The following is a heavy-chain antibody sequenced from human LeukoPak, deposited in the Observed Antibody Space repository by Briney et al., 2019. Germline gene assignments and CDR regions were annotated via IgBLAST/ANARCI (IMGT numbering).Heavy chain of an antibody. J-gene: IGHJ4*02. V-gene: IGHV4-39*01. CDR2: IYYSGST. CDR1: GGSISSSSYY. Sequence: SETLSLTCTVSGGSISSSSYYWGWIRQPPGKGLEWIGSIYYSGSTYYNPSLKSRVTISVDTSKNQFSLKLSSVTAADTAVYYCAGLGAEWELLNYWGQGTLVTVSS. CDR3: AGLGAEWELLNY. D-gene: IGHD1-26*01.